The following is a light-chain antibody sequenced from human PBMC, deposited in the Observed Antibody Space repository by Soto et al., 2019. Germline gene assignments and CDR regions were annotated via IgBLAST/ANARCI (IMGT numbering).Light chain of an antibody. J-gene: IGKJ5*01. Sequence: EIVLTQSPATLSLSPGERATLSCRASQSVSTYLAWYQQKTGQAPRLLIYDASNRATGIPARFSGSGSGTDFTLTISGLEPEDFAAYYCQVRSNWPPSITCGQGTRLEIK. V-gene: IGKV3-11*01. CDR2: DAS. CDR3: QVRSNWPPSIT. CDR1: QSVSTY.